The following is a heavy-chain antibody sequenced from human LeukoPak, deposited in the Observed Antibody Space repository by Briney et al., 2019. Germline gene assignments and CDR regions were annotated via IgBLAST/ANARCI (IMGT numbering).Heavy chain of an antibody. CDR2: ISGSGGST. V-gene: IGHV3-23*01. CDR1: GFTSSSYA. CDR3: ANDLGRGSSD. J-gene: IGHJ4*02. D-gene: IGHD3-16*01. Sequence: GGSLRLSCADSGFTSSSYAMSWLRQAPGKGLEWVSAISGSGGSTYYADSVKGRFTISRDKSKNTLYLQMNSLRAEDTAVYYCANDLGRGSSDWGQGTLVTVSS.